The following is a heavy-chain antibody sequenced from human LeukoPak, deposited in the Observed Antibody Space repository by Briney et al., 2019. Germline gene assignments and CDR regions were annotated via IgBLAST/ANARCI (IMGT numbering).Heavy chain of an antibody. V-gene: IGHV3-7*01. CDR1: GFIFTDFW. Sequence: GGSLRLSCAASGFIFTDFWMNWARQTPGKGLEWVANIRQDSSEIFYVDSLRGRFTISRDNAKNSVYLQINDLTDEDTGVYYCARGSREYRNRPFDPWGQGTQVTVSS. CDR2: IRQDSSEI. CDR3: ARGSREYRNRPFDP. J-gene: IGHJ5*02. D-gene: IGHD3-10*01.